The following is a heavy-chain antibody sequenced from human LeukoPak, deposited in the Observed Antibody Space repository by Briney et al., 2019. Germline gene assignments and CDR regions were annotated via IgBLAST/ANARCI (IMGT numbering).Heavy chain of an antibody. V-gene: IGHV3-23*01. CDR3: AKEGLFSGSYIDY. D-gene: IGHD1-26*01. CDR2: ISGSGGST. Sequence: GGSLRLSCAASGFTFSSYGMSWVRQAPGKGLEWVSAISGSGGSTYYADSVKGRFTISRDNSKNTLYLQMNSLRAEDTAVCYCAKEGLFSGSYIDYWGQGTLVTVSS. J-gene: IGHJ4*02. CDR1: GFTFSSYG.